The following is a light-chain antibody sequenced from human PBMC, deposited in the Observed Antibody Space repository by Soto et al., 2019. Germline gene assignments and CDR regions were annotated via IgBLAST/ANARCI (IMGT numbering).Light chain of an antibody. V-gene: IGKV3-20*01. CDR3: QQYGSSGT. CDR2: GAS. CDR1: QTLRRTY. Sequence: EIVLMQSPGTLSLAPGERATLSVRASQTLRRTYIAWYQQKPGQAPRVLIYGASKRATGIPDRLSVSGSGTDFTLPIRRLEPEDFAVYYCQQYGSSGTFGQGTKVDI. J-gene: IGKJ1*01.